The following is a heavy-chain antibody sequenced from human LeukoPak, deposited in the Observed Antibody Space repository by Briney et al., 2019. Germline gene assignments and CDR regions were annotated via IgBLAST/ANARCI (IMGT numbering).Heavy chain of an antibody. CDR3: AKDYPDRSGYFWYFHL. V-gene: IGHV3-23*01. CDR2: ISGIGHST. Sequence: GGSLRLSCAASGFTFWNYAMSWVRQAPGKGLEWVSAISGIGHSTFYAESVKGRFTLSRDNSKNTLYLQMNSLRAEDTAVYYCAKDYPDRSGYFWYFHLWGRGTLVTVSS. J-gene: IGHJ2*01. D-gene: IGHD3-22*01. CDR1: GFTFWNYA.